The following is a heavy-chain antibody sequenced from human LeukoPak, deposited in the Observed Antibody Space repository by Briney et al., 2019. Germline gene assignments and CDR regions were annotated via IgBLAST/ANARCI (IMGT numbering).Heavy chain of an antibody. V-gene: IGHV3-53*01. J-gene: IGHJ6*02. CDR1: GFTVSSNY. CDR2: IYSGGST. Sequence: GGSLRLSCAASGFTVSSNYMSWVRQAPGKGLEWVSLIYSGGSTFYAGSVKGRFTISRDNSKNTLYLQMNSLRAEDTAVYYCARDAPAYYYGMDDWGQGTTVTVSS. CDR3: ARDAPAYYYGMDD.